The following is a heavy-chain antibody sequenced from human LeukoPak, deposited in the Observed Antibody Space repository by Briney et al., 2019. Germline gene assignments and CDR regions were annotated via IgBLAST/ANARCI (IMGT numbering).Heavy chain of an antibody. CDR1: HYTFTTYG. Sequence: ASVKVSCKASHYTFTTYGISRVRQAPGQGLEWMGRITTYNGNTNYAQKFQGRVTMTTDTSTSTAYMELMSLRSDDTAVYYCARDSVYYWNEDYYYMDVWGKGTTVTVSS. CDR3: ARDSVYYWNEDYYYMDV. CDR2: ITTYNGNT. J-gene: IGHJ6*03. D-gene: IGHD1-20*01. V-gene: IGHV1-18*01.